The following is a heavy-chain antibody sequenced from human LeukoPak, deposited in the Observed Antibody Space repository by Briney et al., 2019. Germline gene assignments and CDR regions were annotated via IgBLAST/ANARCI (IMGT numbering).Heavy chain of an antibody. CDR2: LSGSGGNT. V-gene: IGHV3-23*01. D-gene: IGHD3-22*01. CDR3: AKGSYYYDSADYFDY. CDR1: GFTFSSYA. J-gene: IGHJ4*02. Sequence: GGSLRLSCAASGFTFSSYAMSWVRQAPGKGLEWVSTLSGSGGNTYDADSVKGRVTISRDNSKNTLYLQMNSLRAEDTAVYHCAKGSYYYDSADYFDYWGQGTLVTVSS.